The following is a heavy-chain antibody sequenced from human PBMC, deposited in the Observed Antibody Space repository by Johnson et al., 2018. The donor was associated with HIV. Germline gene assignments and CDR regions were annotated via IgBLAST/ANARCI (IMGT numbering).Heavy chain of an antibody. CDR2: INWNGGST. J-gene: IGHJ3*01. CDR1: GITFDDYG. V-gene: IGHV3-20*04. Sequence: MQLVESGGGVVRPGGSLRLSCAASGITFDDYGMSWVRQAPGKGLEWVSGINWNGGSTGYADSVKGRFTISRDNAKNSLYLKMNSLRAEDTALYYCARDKIYGSAWGDAFDVWGQGTMVTVSS. CDR3: ARDKIYGSAWGDAFDV. D-gene: IGHD6-19*01.